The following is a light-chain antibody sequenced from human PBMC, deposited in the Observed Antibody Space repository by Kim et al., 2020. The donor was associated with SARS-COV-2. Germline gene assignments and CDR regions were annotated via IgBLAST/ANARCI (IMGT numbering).Light chain of an antibody. CDR2: WAS. Sequence: ATSNCKSSQSILYSSNNKNYLAWYRQKPGQPPKLLISWASTRESGVPDRFSGSGSGTDFTLTISGLQAEDVALYYCQQYFSTPPTFGQGTKVDIK. CDR3: QQYFSTPPT. V-gene: IGKV4-1*01. CDR1: QSILYSSNNKNY. J-gene: IGKJ1*01.